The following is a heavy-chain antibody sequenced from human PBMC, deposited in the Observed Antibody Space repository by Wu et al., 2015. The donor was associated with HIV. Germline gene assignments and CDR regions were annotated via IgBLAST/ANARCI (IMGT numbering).Heavy chain of an antibody. V-gene: IGHV1-69*05. D-gene: IGHD6-13*01. CDR1: GGTFSSFS. CDR2: IVPLFGAA. J-gene: IGHJ4*02. Sequence: VQLVQSGAEVKKPGSSVKLSCKASGGTFSSFSTNWVRQAPGQGLEWTGGIVPLFGAATYAPRFQGRATITSDDSTSTAYMEVTGLRYEDTAVYYCARGFSSTWYDHFDLWGQGTLVTVSS. CDR3: ARGFSSTWYDHFDL.